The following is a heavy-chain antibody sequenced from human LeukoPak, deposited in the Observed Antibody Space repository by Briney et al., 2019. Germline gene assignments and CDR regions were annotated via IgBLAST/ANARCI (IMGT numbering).Heavy chain of an antibody. CDR2: ISSSGSTI. CDR3: ARSSGDIVVVVAVYFDY. D-gene: IGHD2-15*01. Sequence: GGSLRLSCAASGFTFSSYEMNWVRQAPGKGLEWVSYISSSGSTIYYADSVKGRFTISRDNAKNSLYLQMNSLRAEDTAVYYCARSSGDIVVVVAVYFDYWGQGTLITVSS. CDR1: GFTFSSYE. J-gene: IGHJ4*02. V-gene: IGHV3-48*03.